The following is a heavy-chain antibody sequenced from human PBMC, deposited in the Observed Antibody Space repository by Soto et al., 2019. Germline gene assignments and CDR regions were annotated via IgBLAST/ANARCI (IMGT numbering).Heavy chain of an antibody. V-gene: IGHV3-49*04. Sequence: RRLSFSASGFTFGDFAMTWVRQAPGKCLDWVGFIRSDVFGGTAEYGASVKGRFSISRDDSKSIAYLHLSNLKTEDTGVYYCARAGCGRDCQKQRDLEYWGQGTLVTVSS. D-gene: IGHD2-21*02. CDR1: GFTFGDFA. CDR3: ARAGCGRDCQKQRDLEY. CDR2: IRSDVFGGTA. J-gene: IGHJ4*02.